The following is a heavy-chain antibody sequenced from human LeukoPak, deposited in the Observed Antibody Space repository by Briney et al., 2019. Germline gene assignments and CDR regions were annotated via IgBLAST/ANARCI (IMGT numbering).Heavy chain of an antibody. Sequence: GQPLKISCKGSGYSFTSYWIGWVRQMPGKGLEWMGIIYPGDSDTRYSPSFQGQVTISADKSISTAYLQWSSLKASDTAMYYCARLGIAVAGTEGWFDPWGQGTLVTVSS. CDR2: IYPGDSDT. D-gene: IGHD6-19*01. CDR3: ARLGIAVAGTEGWFDP. CDR1: GYSFTSYW. J-gene: IGHJ5*02. V-gene: IGHV5-51*01.